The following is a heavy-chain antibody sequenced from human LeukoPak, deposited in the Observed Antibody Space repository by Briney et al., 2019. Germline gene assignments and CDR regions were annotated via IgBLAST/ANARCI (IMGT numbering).Heavy chain of an antibody. CDR1: GYTFTDYY. V-gene: IGHV1-2*02. Sequence: ASVKVSCKASGYTFTDYYLHWVRQTPGQGLEWMGCVDPNSGDTNYAQKLQGRVTMTTDTSTSTAYMELRSLRSDDTAVYYCAREVPYDTSRYYQPFDYWGQGTLVTVSP. J-gene: IGHJ4*02. CDR3: AREVPYDTSRYYQPFDY. D-gene: IGHD3-22*01. CDR2: VDPNSGDT.